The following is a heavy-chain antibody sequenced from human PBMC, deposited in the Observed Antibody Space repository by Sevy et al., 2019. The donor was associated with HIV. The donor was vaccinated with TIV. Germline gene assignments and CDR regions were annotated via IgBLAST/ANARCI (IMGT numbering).Heavy chain of an antibody. D-gene: IGHD3-3*01. J-gene: IGHJ6*02. CDR1: GFTFSSYG. CDR2: IWYDGSNK. CDR3: ARGHDFWSGYSTYYYYGMDV. V-gene: IGHV3-33*01. Sequence: GGSLRLSCAASGFTFSSYGMHWVRQAPGKGLEWVAVIWYDGSNKYYADSVKGRFTISRDNSKNTLYLQMNSLRAEDTALYYCARGHDFWSGYSTYYYYGMDVWGQGTTVTVSS.